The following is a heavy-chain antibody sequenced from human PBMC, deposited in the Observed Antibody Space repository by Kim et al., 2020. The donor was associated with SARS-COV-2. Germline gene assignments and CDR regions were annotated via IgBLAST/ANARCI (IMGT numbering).Heavy chain of an antibody. V-gene: IGHV3-23*01. CDR3: AKNMLGSASGRDY. J-gene: IGHJ4*02. Sequence: AGSVRRRFTISREKSKNTLYLQMNSVRGKDTALYYCAKNMLGSASGRDYWGQGALVTVSS. D-gene: IGHD6-6*01.